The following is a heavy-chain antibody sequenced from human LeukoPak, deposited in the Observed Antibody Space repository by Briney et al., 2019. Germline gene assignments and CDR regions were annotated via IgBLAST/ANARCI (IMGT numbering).Heavy chain of an antibody. CDR1: GFTFSDYY. J-gene: IGHJ4*02. V-gene: IGHV3-23*01. D-gene: IGHD4-17*01. CDR3: VKDRRFSVTTDYYFDV. CDR2: ISATGEKA. Sequence: GGSLRLSCAASGFTFSDYYMSWISQAPGKGLEWVSVISATGEKAYYAESVKDRFIISRDYSKSTVFLDMNSLRVDDTAIYYCVKDRRFSVTTDYYFDVWGPGTLVTVSS.